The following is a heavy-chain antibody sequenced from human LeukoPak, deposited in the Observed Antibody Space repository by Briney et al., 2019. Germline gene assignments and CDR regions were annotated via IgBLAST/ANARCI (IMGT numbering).Heavy chain of an antibody. CDR2: IYPGDSDT. Sequence: YWSWIRQHPGKGLEWMGIIYPGDSDTRYSPSFQGQVTILADKSISTAYLQWSSLKASDTAMYYCARRRYGSGSHDGFDIWGQGTMVTVSS. D-gene: IGHD3-10*01. V-gene: IGHV5-51*01. CDR3: ARRRYGSGSHDGFDI. J-gene: IGHJ3*02. CDR1: YW.